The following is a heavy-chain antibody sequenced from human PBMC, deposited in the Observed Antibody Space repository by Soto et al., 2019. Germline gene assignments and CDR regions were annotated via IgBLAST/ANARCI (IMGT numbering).Heavy chain of an antibody. J-gene: IGHJ4*02. CDR1: GGSISTYY. Sequence: TSETLSLTCTVSGGSISTYYWSWIRQPAGKGLEWIGRICASGSTNYNPSLKSRVTMSVATSKNQFSLKLSSVTAADTAVYYCARGGMVIITTATPFDYWGQGTLVTAPQ. CDR3: ARGGMVIITTATPFDY. V-gene: IGHV4-4*07. CDR2: ICASGST. D-gene: IGHD3-9*01.